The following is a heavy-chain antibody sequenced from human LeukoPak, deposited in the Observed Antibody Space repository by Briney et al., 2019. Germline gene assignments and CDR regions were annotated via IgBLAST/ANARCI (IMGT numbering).Heavy chain of an antibody. V-gene: IGHV3-48*01. CDR2: ISSSSSTI. CDR1: GFTFSSYS. Sequence: PGGSLRLSCAASGFTFSSYSMNWVRQAPGKGLEWVSYISSSSSTIYYADSVKGRFTISRDNAKNSLYLQMNSLRAEDTAVYYCASGLRLRYWYFDLWGRGTLVTVSS. D-gene: IGHD3-3*01. J-gene: IGHJ2*01. CDR3: ASGLRLRYWYFDL.